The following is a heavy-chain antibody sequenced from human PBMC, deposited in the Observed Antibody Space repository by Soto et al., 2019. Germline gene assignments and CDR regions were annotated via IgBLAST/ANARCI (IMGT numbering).Heavy chain of an antibody. CDR3: ARVYSGAEYSSEYYYAMDV. CDR2: FIPMLGIA. J-gene: IGHJ6*02. D-gene: IGHD2-21*01. CDR1: GDTFSTYS. Sequence: QVQLVQSGAEVKKPGSSVKVSCKASGDTFSTYSINWVRQAPGQGLEWMGRFIPMLGIADYAQKFPGRVTLTADKSTNTAYMELSGLRSEDTAVYYGARVYSGAEYSSEYYYAMDVWGQGTAVTVSS. V-gene: IGHV1-69*02.